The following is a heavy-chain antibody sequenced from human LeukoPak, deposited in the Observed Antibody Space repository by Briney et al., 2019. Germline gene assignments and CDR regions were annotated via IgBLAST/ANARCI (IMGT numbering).Heavy chain of an antibody. CDR1: GFNFNSKW. V-gene: IGHV3-7*01. J-gene: IGHJ4*02. CDR2: INQDGSKK. CDR3: ADPPSDF. Sequence: GGSLRLSCAPSGFNFNSKWMTWVRQAPGKGLEWVANINQDGSKKYYGDSVKGRFTISRDNAKSSLFLEMSSLRAEDTAVYYCADPPSDFWGQGTLVAVSS.